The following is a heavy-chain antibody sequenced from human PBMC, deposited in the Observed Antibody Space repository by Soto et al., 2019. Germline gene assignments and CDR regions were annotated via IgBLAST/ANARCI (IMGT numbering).Heavy chain of an antibody. D-gene: IGHD3-22*01. CDR1: GGSFSGYY. J-gene: IGHJ6*02. V-gene: IGHV4-34*01. CDR2: INHSGST. CDR3: ARPGGSGYLRGYYYYSMDV. Sequence: SETLSLTCAVYGGSFSGYYWSWIRQPPGKGLEWIGEINHSGSTNYNPSLKSRVTISVDTSKNQFSLKLSSVTAADTAVYYCARPGGSGYLRGYYYYSMDVWGQGTTVTVSS.